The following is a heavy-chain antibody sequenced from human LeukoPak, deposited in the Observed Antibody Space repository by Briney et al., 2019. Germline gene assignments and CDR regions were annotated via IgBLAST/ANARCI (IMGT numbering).Heavy chain of an antibody. D-gene: IGHD3-22*01. CDR1: GFTFSSYA. CDR3: AKDRDYYDSRNNFDY. J-gene: IGHJ4*02. Sequence: GGSLRLPCAASGFTFSSYAMSWVRQAPGKGLEWVSAISGSGGSTYYADSVKGRFTISRDNSKNTLYLQMNSLRAEDTAVYYCAKDRDYYDSRNNFDYWGQGTLVTVSS. CDR2: ISGSGGST. V-gene: IGHV3-23*01.